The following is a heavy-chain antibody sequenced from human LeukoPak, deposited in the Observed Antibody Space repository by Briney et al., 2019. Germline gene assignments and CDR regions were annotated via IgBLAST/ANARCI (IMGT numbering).Heavy chain of an antibody. CDR1: GDSISGYY. J-gene: IGHJ6*02. Sequence: SETLSLTCTVSGDSISGYYWSWIRQPPGKGLEWIGEIDHRESTTYNPSLKSRVTISVDTSKNQFSLKLNSVTAADTAVYYCASRMYYYYGMDVWGQGTTVIVSS. CDR3: ASRMYYYYGMDV. V-gene: IGHV4-34*01. CDR2: IDHREST.